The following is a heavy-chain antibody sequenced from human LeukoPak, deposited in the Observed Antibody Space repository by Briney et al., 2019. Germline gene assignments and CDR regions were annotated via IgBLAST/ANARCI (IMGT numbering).Heavy chain of an antibody. J-gene: IGHJ3*02. Sequence: GGSLRLSCAASGFTFDDYGMSWVRQAPGKGLEWVSGINWNGGGTGYADSVKGRFTITRDNAKNSLYLQMNSLRAEDTALYYCARETIVVVTEYAFDIWGQGTMVTVSS. CDR2: INWNGGGT. D-gene: IGHD2-21*02. CDR3: ARETIVVVTEYAFDI. CDR1: GFTFDDYG. V-gene: IGHV3-20*04.